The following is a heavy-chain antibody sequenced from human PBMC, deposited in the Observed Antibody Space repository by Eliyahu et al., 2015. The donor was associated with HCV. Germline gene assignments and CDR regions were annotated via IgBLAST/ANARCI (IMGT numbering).Heavy chain of an antibody. V-gene: IGHV1-69*01. CDR1: GGPFSSYA. J-gene: IGHJ6*02. CDR3: ARPYDILTGYHYYGMDV. Sequence: QVQLVQSGAEVKKPGSSVKVSCKASGGPFSSYAISWVRQAPGQGLEWMGGIIPIFGTANYAQKFQGRVTITADESTSTAYMELSSLRSEDTAVYYCARPYDILTGYHYYGMDVWGQGTTVTVSS. CDR2: IIPIFGTA. D-gene: IGHD3-9*01.